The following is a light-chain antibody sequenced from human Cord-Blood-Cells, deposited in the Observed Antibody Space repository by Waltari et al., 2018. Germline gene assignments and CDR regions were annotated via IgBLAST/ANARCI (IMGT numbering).Light chain of an antibody. CDR1: QSVSSY. V-gene: IGKV3-11*01. J-gene: IGKJ5*01. CDR2: DAS. CDR3: QQRSNWPPIT. Sequence: EIVLTQSPATLSLSPGERATLSGRACQSVSSYLAWYQQKPGQAPRLLIYDASNRATGIPARFSGSGSGTDFTLTISSLEPEDFAVYYCQQRSNWPPITFGQGTRLEIK.